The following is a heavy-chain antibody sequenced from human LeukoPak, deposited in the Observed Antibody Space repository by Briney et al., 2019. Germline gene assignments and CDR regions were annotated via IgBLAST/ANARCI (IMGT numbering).Heavy chain of an antibody. D-gene: IGHD5-12*01. CDR2: VNPDSGDS. J-gene: IGHJ4*02. CDR1: GYTFTDYY. V-gene: IGHV1-2*02. Sequence: GAPVKVSCKASGYTFTDYYIHWVRQAPGQGLEWMAFVNPDSGDSYSAPKFQGRVTMTRDTSITTASMELKWLTSDDTAVYYCATGVATAFTYWGQGTLLTVSS. CDR3: ATGVATAFTY.